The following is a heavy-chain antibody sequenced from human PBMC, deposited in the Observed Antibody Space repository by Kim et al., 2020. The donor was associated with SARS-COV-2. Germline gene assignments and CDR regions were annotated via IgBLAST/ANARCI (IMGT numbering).Heavy chain of an antibody. V-gene: IGHV4-59*01. Sequence: SETLSLTCTVSGGSISSYYWSWIRQPPGKGLEWIGYIYHSRSTNYNPSLQSRVTISEDTSKNQFSLRLTSVTAADTAVYYCARFAVGADDYWGQGTLVSVSS. CDR3: ARFAVGADDY. J-gene: IGHJ4*02. D-gene: IGHD1-26*01. CDR2: IYHSRST. CDR1: GGSISSYY.